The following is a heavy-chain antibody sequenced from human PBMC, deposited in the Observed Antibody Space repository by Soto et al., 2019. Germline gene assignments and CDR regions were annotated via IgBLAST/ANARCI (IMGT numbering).Heavy chain of an antibody. CDR3: ATSQKGYNWNYFDH. CDR2: VFYTGFT. V-gene: IGHV4-39*01. D-gene: IGHD1-20*01. Sequence: SSTLSLTCTVSGGSSSGSYYYWFWLRHSPGKGPEWIGSVFYTGFTSYNPSLESRGSVSVDTSKNQFSQKVSGVSAADTAVYYCATSQKGYNWNYFDHWGQGALVTVSS. J-gene: IGHJ4*02. CDR1: GGSSSGSYYY.